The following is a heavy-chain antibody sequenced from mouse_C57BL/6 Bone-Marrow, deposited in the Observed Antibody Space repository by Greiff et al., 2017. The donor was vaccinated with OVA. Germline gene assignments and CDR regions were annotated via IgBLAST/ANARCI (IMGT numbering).Heavy chain of an antibody. CDR1: GFSLTSYG. V-gene: IGHV2-2*01. D-gene: IGHD2-5*01. CDR2: IWSGGST. CDR3: ARNAYYSNYERMDY. J-gene: IGHJ4*01. Sequence: VQVVESGPGLVQPSQSLSITCTVSGFSLTSYGVHWVRQSPGKGLEWLGVIWSGGSTDYNAAFISRLSISKDNSKSKVFFKMNSLQADDTAIYYCARNAYYSNYERMDYWGQGTSVTVSS.